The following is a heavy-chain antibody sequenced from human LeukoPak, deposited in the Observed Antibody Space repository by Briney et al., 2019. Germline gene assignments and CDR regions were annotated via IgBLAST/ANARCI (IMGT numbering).Heavy chain of an antibody. Sequence: GGSLRLSCAASGFTFSSYWMHWVRQAPGKGLVWVSRINSDGSSTSYADSVKGRFTISRDNAKNTLYLQMNSLRAEDTAVYYCARVTDFWSKKLDYWGQGTLVTVSS. D-gene: IGHD3-3*01. J-gene: IGHJ4*02. CDR3: ARVTDFWSKKLDY. CDR1: GFTFSSYW. CDR2: INSDGSST. V-gene: IGHV3-74*01.